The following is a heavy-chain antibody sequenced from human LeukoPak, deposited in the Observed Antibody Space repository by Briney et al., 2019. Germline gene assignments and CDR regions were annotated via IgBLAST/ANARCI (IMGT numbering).Heavy chain of an antibody. CDR2: ISTSTGDT. CDR3: ARVEGAAAFNP. D-gene: IGHD6-13*01. CDR1: GYSFILYG. V-gene: IGHV1-18*01. J-gene: IGHJ5*02. Sequence: ASVKVSCKTSGYSFILYGISWVRQAPGQGPEWMGWISTSTGDTKYTQKFQGRVTLTTDTSTSTAYMELSSLRSDDTAVYYCARVEGAAAFNPWGQGTLVTVSS.